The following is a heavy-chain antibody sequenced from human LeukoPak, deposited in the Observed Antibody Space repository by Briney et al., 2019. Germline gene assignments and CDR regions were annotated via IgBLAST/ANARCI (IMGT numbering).Heavy chain of an antibody. Sequence: GGSLRLSCAASGFTFSSYWMSWVRQAPGKGLEWVANIKQDGSEKYYVDSVKGRFTISRDNAKNSLYLQMNSLRAEDTAVYYCARARDSYDFRSGYLYYFDYWGQGTLVTVSS. CDR1: GFTFSSYW. V-gene: IGHV3-7*01. CDR3: ARARDSYDFRSGYLYYFDY. J-gene: IGHJ4*02. D-gene: IGHD3-3*01. CDR2: IKQDGSEK.